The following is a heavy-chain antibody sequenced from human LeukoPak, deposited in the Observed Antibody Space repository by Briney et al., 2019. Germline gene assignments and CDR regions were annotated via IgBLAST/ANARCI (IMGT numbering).Heavy chain of an antibody. CDR3: ASHIAVAGEYNWFDP. D-gene: IGHD6-19*01. Sequence: SETLSLTCTVPGGSISSYYWSWIRQPPGKGLEWIGYIYYSGNTNYNPSLKSRVTISVDTSKNQFSLKLSSVTAADTAVYYCASHIAVAGEYNWFDPWGQGTLVTVSS. CDR1: GGSISSYY. CDR2: IYYSGNT. J-gene: IGHJ5*02. V-gene: IGHV4-59*01.